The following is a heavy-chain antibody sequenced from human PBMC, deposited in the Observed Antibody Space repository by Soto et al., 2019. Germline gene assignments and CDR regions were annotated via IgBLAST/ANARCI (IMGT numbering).Heavy chain of an antibody. CDR3: ARDGARIDSSGTFDY. V-gene: IGHV3-33*01. J-gene: IGHJ4*02. D-gene: IGHD3-22*01. CDR2: SWFDGSIA. CDR1: GFKFTDYG. Sequence: QVQLVESGGGVVQPGRSLRLSCVASGFKFTDYGLNWVRQTPGKGLEWVAISWFDGSIAYYAESVKGRFTISRDDSRNTVYLHMNSLRGEDTAMYYCARDGARIDSSGTFDYWGQGTQGTVSS.